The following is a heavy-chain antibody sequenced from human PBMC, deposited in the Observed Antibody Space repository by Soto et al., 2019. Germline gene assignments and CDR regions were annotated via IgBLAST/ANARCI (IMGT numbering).Heavy chain of an antibody. J-gene: IGHJ6*03. Sequence: GGSLRLSCSASGFTLGSSWMPWFRQAPGKGLVWVSRVNNDGSNANYADSVKGRFTISRDNAKNTLYLQMNSLRAEDTAVYYCARKGPMSMDVWGKGTTVTVSS. CDR3: ARKGPMSMDV. CDR1: GFTLGSSW. V-gene: IGHV3-74*01. CDR2: VNNDGSNA.